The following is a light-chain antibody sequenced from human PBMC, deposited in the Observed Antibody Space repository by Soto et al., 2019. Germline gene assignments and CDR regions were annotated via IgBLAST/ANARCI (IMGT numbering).Light chain of an antibody. V-gene: IGKV3-15*01. CDR2: GAS. CDR1: QSVSSN. Sequence: EIVMTQSPATLSVSPGERATLSCRASQSVSSNLAWYQQKPGQAPRLLIYGASSRATGIPARFSGSGSGTELTLTISSLQSEDVAVYYCQQYNNWLPWTFGQGTKVEIK. J-gene: IGKJ1*01. CDR3: QQYNNWLPWT.